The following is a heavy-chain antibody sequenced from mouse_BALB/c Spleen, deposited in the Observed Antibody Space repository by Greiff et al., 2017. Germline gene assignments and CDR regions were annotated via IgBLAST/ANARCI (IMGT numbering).Heavy chain of an antibody. D-gene: IGHD1-1*01. CDR3: ARFRITTGYAMDY. CDR1: GYTFSSYW. Sequence: QVQLQQSGAELMKPGASVKISCKATGYTFSSYWIEWVKQRPGHGLEWIGEILPGSGSTNYNEKFKGKATFTADTSSNTAYMQLSSLTSEDSAVYYCARFRITTGYAMDYWGQGTSVTVSS. J-gene: IGHJ4*01. CDR2: ILPGSGST. V-gene: IGHV1-9*01.